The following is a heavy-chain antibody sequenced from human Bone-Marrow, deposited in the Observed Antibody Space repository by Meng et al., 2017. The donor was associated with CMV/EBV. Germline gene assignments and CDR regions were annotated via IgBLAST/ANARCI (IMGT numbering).Heavy chain of an antibody. CDR3: ARDLNRAYSYYGMDV. Sequence: SETLSLTCTVSGGSISDYYWSWIRQPPGKGLEWLASVYYSGTTNYNPSLKSRLTISVDTSKSQFSLKLNSVTAADTAVYYCARDLNRAYSYYGMDVWGQGTTVTVSS. D-gene: IGHD1-14*01. J-gene: IGHJ6*02. CDR1: GGSISDYY. CDR2: VYYSGTT. V-gene: IGHV4-59*01.